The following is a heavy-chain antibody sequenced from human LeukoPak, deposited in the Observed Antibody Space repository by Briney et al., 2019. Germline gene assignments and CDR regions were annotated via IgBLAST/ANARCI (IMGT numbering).Heavy chain of an antibody. J-gene: IGHJ1*01. Sequence: PSETLSLTCTVSGGSISSSDYYWGWIRQPPEKGLEWIGNMYSSGSTSYNPSLKSRVTISVDTSKNQFSLKLSSVTAADTAVYYCARAGAIAAPRETLRYFHHWGQGTLVTVSS. CDR3: ARAGAIAAPRETLRYFHH. CDR2: MYSSGST. D-gene: IGHD6-13*01. V-gene: IGHV4-39*07. CDR1: GGSISSSDYY.